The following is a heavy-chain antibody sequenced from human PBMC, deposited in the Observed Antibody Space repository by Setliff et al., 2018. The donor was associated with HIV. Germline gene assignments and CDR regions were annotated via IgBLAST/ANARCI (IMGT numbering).Heavy chain of an antibody. CDR3: ATPGTLGAFDI. V-gene: IGHV1-2*02. Sequence: ASVKVSCKASGYTFTGHDLHWVRQAPGQGLEWMGWINHNSGGGNYAQKFQGRVTMTRDTSISTAYMELSSLRSEDTAVYYCATPGTLGAFDIWGQGTMVTVSS. D-gene: IGHD3-16*01. J-gene: IGHJ3*02. CDR2: INHNSGGG. CDR1: GYTFTGHD.